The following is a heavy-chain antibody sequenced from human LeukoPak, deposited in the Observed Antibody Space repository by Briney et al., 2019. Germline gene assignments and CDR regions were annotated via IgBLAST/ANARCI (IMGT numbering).Heavy chain of an antibody. CDR2: IYHSGST. J-gene: IGHJ3*02. V-gene: IGHV4-59*01. Sequence: TSETLSLTCTVSGGSISSYYWSWIRQPPGKGLEWIGYIYHSGSTNYNPSLKSRVTISVDTSKSQFSLKLSSVTATDTAVYYCARADYYGSGSYYNHDAFDIWGQGTMVTVSS. CDR1: GGSISSYY. D-gene: IGHD3-10*01. CDR3: ARADYYGSGSYYNHDAFDI.